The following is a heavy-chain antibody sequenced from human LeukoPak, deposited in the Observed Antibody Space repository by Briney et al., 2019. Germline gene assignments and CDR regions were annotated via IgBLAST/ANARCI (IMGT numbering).Heavy chain of an antibody. J-gene: IGHJ3*02. CDR1: GGTFSSYV. V-gene: IGHV1-69*13. CDR2: IIPGFGTA. D-gene: IGHD3-10*01. Sequence: ASVKVSCKASGGTFSSYVISWVRQAHGQGLEWMGGIIPGFGTANYAQKFQGTVTINADVSATTVYMVLNSLRSEDTAVYYCAREPEPAITMVRGEVFDIWGQGTMVIVSS. CDR3: AREPEPAITMVRGEVFDI.